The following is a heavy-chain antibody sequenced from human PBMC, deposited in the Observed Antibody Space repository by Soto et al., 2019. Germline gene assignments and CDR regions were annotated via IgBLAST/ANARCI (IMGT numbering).Heavy chain of an antibody. CDR2: ISSSSYI. D-gene: IGHD3-16*01. Sequence: GGSLRLSCAASGVTFRSYSMNWVRQAPGKGLEWVSSISSSSYIYYADSVKGRFTISRDNAKNSLYLQMNSLRAEDTALYYCAKDSKKYYDRVFAYWGQGTLVTVSP. CDR3: AKDSKKYYDRVFAY. CDR1: GVTFRSYS. J-gene: IGHJ4*02. V-gene: IGHV3-21*01.